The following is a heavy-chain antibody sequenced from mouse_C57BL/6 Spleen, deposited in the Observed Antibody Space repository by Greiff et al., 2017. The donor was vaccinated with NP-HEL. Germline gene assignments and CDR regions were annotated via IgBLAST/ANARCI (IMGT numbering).Heavy chain of an antibody. Sequence: QVQLQKSGPGLVQPSQSLSITCTVSGFSLTSYGVHWVRQSPGKGLEWLGVIWSGGSTDYNAAFISRLSISKDNSKSQVFFKMNSLQADDTAIYYCARMRDYDGDYYAMDYWGQGTSVTVSS. V-gene: IGHV2-2*01. CDR3: ARMRDYDGDYYAMDY. CDR1: GFSLTSYG. J-gene: IGHJ4*01. D-gene: IGHD2-4*01. CDR2: IWSGGST.